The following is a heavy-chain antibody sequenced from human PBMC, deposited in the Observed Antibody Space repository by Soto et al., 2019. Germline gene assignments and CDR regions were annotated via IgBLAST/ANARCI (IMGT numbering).Heavy chain of an antibody. CDR2: TYYRSQYFH. V-gene: IGHV6-1*01. CDR1: GDSVSSNSAA. J-gene: IGHJ4*02. D-gene: IGHD1-1*01. Sequence: SQTLSLTCAISGDSVSSNSAAWIWVRQSPSRGLEWLGRTYYRSQYFHNYALSVKSRITINADTSKNQFSLQLNSVTPEDTAVYYCASNTWKFVTSSDNWGQGILLPVSS. CDR3: ASNTWKFVTSSDN.